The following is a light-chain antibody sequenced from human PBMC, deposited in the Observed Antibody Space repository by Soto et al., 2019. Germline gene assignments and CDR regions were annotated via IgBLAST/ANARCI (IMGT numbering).Light chain of an antibody. V-gene: IGLV1-44*01. CDR3: AAWDDSLNGPV. CDR2: SYS. Sequence: QSVLTQPPSASGTPGQRVTISCSGSGSNIGSNSVNWYQQLPGTAPKLLIYSYSQRPSGVPDRFSGSKSGTSASLAISGLQSEDEADYYCAAWDDSLNGPVFGGGTKVTVL. J-gene: IGLJ2*01. CDR1: GSNIGSNS.